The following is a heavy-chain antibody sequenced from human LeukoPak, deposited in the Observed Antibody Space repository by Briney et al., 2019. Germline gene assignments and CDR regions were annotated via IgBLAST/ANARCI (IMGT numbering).Heavy chain of an antibody. Sequence: SETLSLTCTVSGVSISSTDDYWGWIRQPPGKGPEGIVRIYYTGSTYHNPSLKSRFTISEDPSKNQFSLKLRSVTAADTAVYYCAREDGTAMDTAFDIWSQGTMVTVSS. D-gene: IGHD5-18*01. J-gene: IGHJ3*02. CDR3: AREDGTAMDTAFDI. CDR2: IYYTGST. CDR1: GVSISSTDDY. V-gene: IGHV4-39*07.